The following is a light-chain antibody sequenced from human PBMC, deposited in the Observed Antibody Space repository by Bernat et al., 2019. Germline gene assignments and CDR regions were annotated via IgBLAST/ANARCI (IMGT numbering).Light chain of an antibody. J-gene: IGLJ3*02. Sequence: QSVLTQPPSVSAAPGQKVTISCSGSGSNIGNNYVSWYQQLPGTAPKLLIYENNKRPSGIADRFSGSKSGTSATLGITGLQTGDEADYYCGTWDSSLTARVFGGGTKLTVL. CDR2: ENN. CDR3: GTWDSSLTARV. V-gene: IGLV1-51*02. CDR1: GSNIGNNY.